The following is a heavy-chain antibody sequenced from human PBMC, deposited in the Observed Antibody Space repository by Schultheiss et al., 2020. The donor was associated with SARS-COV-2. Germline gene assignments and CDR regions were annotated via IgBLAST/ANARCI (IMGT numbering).Heavy chain of an antibody. V-gene: IGHV1-8*03. CDR1: GGTFTSYD. CDR3: ARGRFAARPFHYYYMDV. D-gene: IGHD6-6*01. Sequence: ASVKVSCKASGGTFTSYDINWVRQATGQGLEWMGWMNPNSGNTGYAQKFQGRVTITRNTSISTAYMELSSLRSEDTAVYYCARGRFAARPFHYYYMDVWGKGTTVTVSS. J-gene: IGHJ6*03. CDR2: MNPNSGNT.